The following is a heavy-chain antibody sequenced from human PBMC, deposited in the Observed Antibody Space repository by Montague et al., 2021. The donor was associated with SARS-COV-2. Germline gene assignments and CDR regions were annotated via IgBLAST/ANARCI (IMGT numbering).Heavy chain of an antibody. D-gene: IGHD6-19*01. Sequence: SETLSLTCTVSGGSISSYYWSWIRQPPGKGLEWIGHIYYSGSTNYNPSLKSRVTISVDTSKNQFSLKLSSVTAADTAVYYCARAKQWLVSRSFDYWGQGTLVTVSS. J-gene: IGHJ4*02. V-gene: IGHV4-59*01. CDR2: IYYSGST. CDR3: ARAKQWLVSRSFDY. CDR1: GGSISSYY.